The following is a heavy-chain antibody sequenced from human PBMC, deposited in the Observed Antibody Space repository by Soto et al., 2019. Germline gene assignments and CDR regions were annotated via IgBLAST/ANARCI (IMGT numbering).Heavy chain of an antibody. J-gene: IGHJ5*02. CDR3: ARGRSTSRNWYAP. Sequence: SENLSVTCAVYGGSFSGYYWSWIRQPPGKGLEWIGEINHSGSTNYNPSLKSRVTISVDTSKNQFSLKLSSVTAADTAVYYCARGRSTSRNWYAPWGQGTLVTVSS. CDR1: GGSFSGYY. CDR2: INHSGST. D-gene: IGHD2-2*01. V-gene: IGHV4-34*01.